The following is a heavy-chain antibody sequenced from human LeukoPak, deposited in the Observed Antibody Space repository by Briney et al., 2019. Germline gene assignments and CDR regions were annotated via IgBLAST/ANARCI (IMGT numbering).Heavy chain of an antibody. D-gene: IGHD3-10*01. Sequence: GGSLRLSCAASGFTFSSYWMHWVRQAPGKGLVWVSRINTDGSSTNCADSVKGRFTISRDNAKNSLYLQMNSLRAEDTAVYYCARDFGDNYYYYYMDVWGKGTTVTVSS. J-gene: IGHJ6*03. CDR1: GFTFSSYW. V-gene: IGHV3-74*01. CDR3: ARDFGDNYYYYYMDV. CDR2: INTDGSST.